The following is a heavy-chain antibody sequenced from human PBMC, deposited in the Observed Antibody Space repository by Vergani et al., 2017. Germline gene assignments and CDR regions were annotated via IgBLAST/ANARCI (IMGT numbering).Heavy chain of an antibody. J-gene: IGHJ4*02. CDR1: GFTFTNFA. CDR3: ARDGAAAGTR. Sequence: EVQLLESGGNLVQPGGSLRLSCAASGFTFTNFAMTWVRQAPGEGLEWVSGISGSGGFTYYADSVKGRFTISRDNSKNTMFLQMNNLRAEDTAVYYCARDGAAAGTRWGQGTLVTVSS. CDR2: ISGSGGFT. V-gene: IGHV3-23*01. D-gene: IGHD6-13*01.